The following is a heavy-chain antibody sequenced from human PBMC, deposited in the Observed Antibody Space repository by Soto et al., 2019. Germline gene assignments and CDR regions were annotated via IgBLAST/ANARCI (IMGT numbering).Heavy chain of an antibody. CDR1: GFDFGDYY. J-gene: IGHJ4*02. CDR3: VRPYYSSSWFPFDR. CDR2: IDSGDGTT. V-gene: IGHV3-11*01. Sequence: GGSLRLSCTGSGFDFGDYYMSWIRQAPGRGLEWVSYIDSGDGTTYYTDSVKGRFTISRDNAKKTVYLQMSSLRVEDTALYYCVRPYYSSSWFPFDRWGQGTLVTVSS. D-gene: IGHD6-13*01.